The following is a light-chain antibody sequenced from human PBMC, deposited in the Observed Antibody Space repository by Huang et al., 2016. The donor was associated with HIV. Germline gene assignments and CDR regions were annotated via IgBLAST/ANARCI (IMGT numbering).Light chain of an antibody. CDR3: QQYNSYPWT. V-gene: IGKV1-5*01. CDR2: EAS. Sequence: DVQMAQSPPTLSASVGDRVTITGRASQNVGTWLAWYQQKPGKAPKLLISEASTLESGVPSTFSGSGFGTEFTLTITSLQPDNFATDYCQQYNSYPWTFGQGTKVEI. J-gene: IGKJ1*01. CDR1: QNVGTW.